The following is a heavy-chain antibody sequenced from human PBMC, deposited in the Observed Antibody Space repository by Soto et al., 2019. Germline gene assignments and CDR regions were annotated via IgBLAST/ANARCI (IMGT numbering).Heavy chain of an antibody. J-gene: IGHJ6*03. CDR1: GFTFSSYS. CDR2: ISSSSSYI. V-gene: IGHV3-21*01. Sequence: PGGSLRLSCAASGFTFSSYSMNWVRQAPGKGLEWVSSISSSSSYIYYADSVKGRFTISRDNAKNSLYLQMNSLRAEDTAVYYCARLGYCSSTSCYRPYYYYYYMDVWGKGTTVTVSS. D-gene: IGHD2-2*02. CDR3: ARLGYCSSTSCYRPYYYYYYMDV.